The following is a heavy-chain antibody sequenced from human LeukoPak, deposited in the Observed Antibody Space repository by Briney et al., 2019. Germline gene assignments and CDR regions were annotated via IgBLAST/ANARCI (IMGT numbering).Heavy chain of an antibody. Sequence: GGSLRLSCAASGFTFSNYAMHWVRQAPGKGLEYVSAISTNGGSIYYANSVKGRFTISRDNSKNTLYLQMGSLRAEDMAVYYCARLIRGAYDYWGQGTLVTVSS. CDR3: ARLIRGAYDY. CDR2: ISTNGGSI. V-gene: IGHV3-64*01. J-gene: IGHJ4*02. D-gene: IGHD3-10*01. CDR1: GFTFSNYA.